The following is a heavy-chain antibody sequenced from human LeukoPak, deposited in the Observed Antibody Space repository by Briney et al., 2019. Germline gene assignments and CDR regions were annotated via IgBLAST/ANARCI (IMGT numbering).Heavy chain of an antibody. CDR3: ARDLTSAYWSPGGYYYYMDV. D-gene: IGHD3-16*01. CDR1: GFSFSEYS. V-gene: IGHV3-48*01. Sequence: GGSLRLSCVGSGFSFSEYSMNWVRQSPGKGLEWISYITSRSAFTYFAGFVKGRFTISRDDAWNSVYLHLNALRVDDTAVYYCARDLTSAYWSPGGYYYYMDVWGKGTAVTVSS. CDR2: ITSRSAFT. J-gene: IGHJ6*03.